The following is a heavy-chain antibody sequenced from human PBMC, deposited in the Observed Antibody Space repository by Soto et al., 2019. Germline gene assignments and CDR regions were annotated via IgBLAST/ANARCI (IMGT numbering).Heavy chain of an antibody. Sequence: GGSLRLSCAASGFTFSSYAMSWVRQAPGKGLEWVSAISGSGGSTYYADSVKGRFTISRDNSKNTLYLQMNSLRAEDTAVYYCAKVTYYYDSSGYYPNWFDPWGQGTLVTVSS. CDR1: GFTFSSYA. CDR2: ISGSGGST. CDR3: AKVTYYYDSSGYYPNWFDP. V-gene: IGHV3-23*01. D-gene: IGHD3-22*01. J-gene: IGHJ5*02.